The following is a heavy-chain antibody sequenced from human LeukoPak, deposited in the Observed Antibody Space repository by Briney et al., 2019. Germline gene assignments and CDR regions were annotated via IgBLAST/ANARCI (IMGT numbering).Heavy chain of an antibody. CDR1: GFTFKNYA. D-gene: IGHD4-17*01. CDR2: ISGGGGST. V-gene: IGHV3-23*01. CDR3: AKGALVTTRSWFDP. J-gene: IGHJ5*02. Sequence: GGSLRLSCTASGFTFKNYAMNWVRQAPGKGLEWGSVISGGGGSTYYGDSGKGRFTISRDNSNNTLYLQMNSLRAEDTAVYYCAKGALVTTRSWFDPWGQGTLVTVSS.